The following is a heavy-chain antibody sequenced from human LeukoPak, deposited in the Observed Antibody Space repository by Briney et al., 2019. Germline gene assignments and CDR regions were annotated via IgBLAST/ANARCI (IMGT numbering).Heavy chain of an antibody. D-gene: IGHD3-22*01. Sequence: SETLSLSCTVSGGSISSYYWSWIRQPPGKGLEWIGYIYYSGSTNYNPSLKSRVTISADTSKSQFSLKLSSVTAADTAVYYCARIPYYYDSSGYSDDAFDIWGQGTMVTVSS. CDR3: ARIPYYYDSSGYSDDAFDI. V-gene: IGHV4-59*01. CDR1: GGSISSYY. CDR2: IYYSGST. J-gene: IGHJ3*02.